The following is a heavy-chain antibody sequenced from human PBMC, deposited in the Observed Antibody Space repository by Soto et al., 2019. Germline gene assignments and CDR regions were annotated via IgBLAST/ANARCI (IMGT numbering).Heavy chain of an antibody. J-gene: IGHJ4*02. V-gene: IGHV4-38-2*01. D-gene: IGHD3-3*02. CDR1: DDSISSAYH. CDR3: ASRLRQLAF. Sequence: PSGTLSLTCAEYDDSISSAYHWTWIRQPPGKGLECVASSYYSGSTNYNPSLKSRVTISVATSKNQLSLKLSSVTSADTVVYYCASRLRQLAFWGPGSFVIVSS. CDR2: SYYSGST.